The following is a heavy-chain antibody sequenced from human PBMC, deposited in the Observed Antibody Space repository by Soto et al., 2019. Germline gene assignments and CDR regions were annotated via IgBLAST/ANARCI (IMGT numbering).Heavy chain of an antibody. CDR3: ARDPLWTEYCSSTSCPLGYYYYGMDV. Sequence: GASVKVSCKASGYTFTGYYMHWVRQAPGQGLEWMGWINPNSGGTNYAQRFQGRVTMTRDTSISTAYMELSRLRSDDTAVYYCARDPLWTEYCSSTSCPLGYYYYGMDVWGQGTTVTVSS. J-gene: IGHJ6*02. CDR1: GYTFTGYY. CDR2: INPNSGGT. D-gene: IGHD2-2*01. V-gene: IGHV1-2*02.